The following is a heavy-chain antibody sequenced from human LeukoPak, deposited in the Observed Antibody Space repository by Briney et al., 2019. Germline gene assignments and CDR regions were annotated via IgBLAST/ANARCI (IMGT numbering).Heavy chain of an antibody. D-gene: IGHD1-26*01. CDR3: ARVGSGSYGYYYYMDV. CDR2: ISSSSSYI. Sequence: GGSLRLSCAASGFTFSSYSMNWVRQAPGKGLEGVSSISSSSSYIYYADSVKGRFTISRDNAKNSLYLQMNSLRAEDTAVYYCARVGSGSYGYYYYMDVWGKGTTVTVSS. V-gene: IGHV3-21*01. CDR1: GFTFSSYS. J-gene: IGHJ6*03.